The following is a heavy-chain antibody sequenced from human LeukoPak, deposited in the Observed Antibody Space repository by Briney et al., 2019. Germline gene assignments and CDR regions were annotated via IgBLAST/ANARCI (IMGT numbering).Heavy chain of an antibody. V-gene: IGHV3-74*01. CDR1: GFTFSSYW. CDR2: INSDGSST. CDR3: ARPNYSGYDLAHSDY. J-gene: IGHJ4*02. D-gene: IGHD5-12*01. Sequence: PGGSLRLSCAASGFTFSSYWMHWVRQAPGKGLVWVSRINSDGSSTSYADSVKGRFTISRDDAKNTLYLQMNSLRAEDTAVYYCARPNYSGYDLAHSDYWGQGTLVTVSS.